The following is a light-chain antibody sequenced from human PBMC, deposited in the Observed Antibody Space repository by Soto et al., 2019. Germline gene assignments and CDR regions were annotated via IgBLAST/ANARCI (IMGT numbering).Light chain of an antibody. V-gene: IGKV1-5*03. Sequence: DIQLTQSPSILSASVGDRVTITCRASQSIGSWLAWYQQKPGKAPNLLIFQTSNLESGVPSRFSGSGSGTEFTLTISSLQPDDFATYYCQQGNTSSTFGQGTKVEAK. CDR2: QTS. J-gene: IGKJ1*01. CDR1: QSIGSW. CDR3: QQGNTSST.